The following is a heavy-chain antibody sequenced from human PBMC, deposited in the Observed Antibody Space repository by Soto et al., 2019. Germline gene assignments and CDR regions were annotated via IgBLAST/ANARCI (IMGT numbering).Heavy chain of an antibody. CDR3: ARVPRRSSLEDDY. D-gene: IGHD3-3*01. J-gene: IGHJ4*02. CDR2: IYYSGST. CDR1: GGSISSGGYY. V-gene: IGHV4-31*03. Sequence: QVQLQESGPGLVKPSQTLSITCTVSGGSISSGGYYWSWIRQHPWKGLEWIGYIYYSGSTYYNPSLKSRVTISVDKSKNKFSLKLSSVSAADTAVYLCARVPRRSSLEDDYWGQVHLLTVSS.